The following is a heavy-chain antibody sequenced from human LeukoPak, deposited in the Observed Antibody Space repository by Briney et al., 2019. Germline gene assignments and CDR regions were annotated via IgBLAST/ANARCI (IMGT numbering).Heavy chain of an antibody. Sequence: PGGSLRLSCVASGSTFRDYWMTWVRQAPGKGLECVANIKYDGSDKYYVDSVKGRFTISRDNAKNSVYLQMNSLRVEDTAVYYCARRNLFDYWGQGTVVTVSS. J-gene: IGHJ4*02. CDR3: ARRNLFDY. D-gene: IGHD1-14*01. CDR2: IKYDGSDK. V-gene: IGHV3-7*01. CDR1: GSTFRDYW.